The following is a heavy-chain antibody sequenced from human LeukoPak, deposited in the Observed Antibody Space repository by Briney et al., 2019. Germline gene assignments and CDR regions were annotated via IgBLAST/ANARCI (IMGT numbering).Heavy chain of an antibody. Sequence: SVKVSCKASGGTFSSYAISWVRQAPGQGLEWMGRIIPILGISNYAQKFQGRVTITADKSTSTAYMELSSLRSEDTAVYYCARDYDSSGSTDYWGQGTLVTVSS. J-gene: IGHJ4*02. CDR1: GGTFSSYA. V-gene: IGHV1-69*04. CDR2: IIPILGIS. D-gene: IGHD3-22*01. CDR3: ARDYDSSGSTDY.